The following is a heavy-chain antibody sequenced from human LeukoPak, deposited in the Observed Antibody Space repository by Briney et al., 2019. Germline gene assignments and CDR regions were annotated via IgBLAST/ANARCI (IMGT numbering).Heavy chain of an antibody. D-gene: IGHD3-22*01. CDR2: IYWNDEK. J-gene: IGHJ3*02. CDR1: GLSLSTSGVG. Sequence: VSGPTLVNPTQTLTLTCTLSGLSLSTSGVGVGWIRQPPGKALEWLALIYWNDEKRYSPSLKSRLTITKDTSKIQVVLAMTNMDPVDTATYYCAHTQYYFDSGGVDDGFDIWGQGTLVTVSS. V-gene: IGHV2-5*01. CDR3: AHTQYYFDSGGVDDGFDI.